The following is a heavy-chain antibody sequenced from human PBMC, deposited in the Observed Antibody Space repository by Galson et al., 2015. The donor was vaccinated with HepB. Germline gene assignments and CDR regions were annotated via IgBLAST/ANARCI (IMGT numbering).Heavy chain of an antibody. CDR1: GYTFTSYD. J-gene: IGHJ4*02. V-gene: IGHV1-8*01. D-gene: IGHD3-3*01. CDR3: ARGHRRRTIFGVVITDYFDY. CDR2: MNPNSGNT. Sequence: SVKVSCKASGYTFTSYDINWVRQATGQGLEWMGWMNPNSGNTGYAQKFQGRVTRTRNTSISTAYMELSSLRSEDTAVYYCARGHRRRTIFGVVITDYFDYWGQGTLVTVSS.